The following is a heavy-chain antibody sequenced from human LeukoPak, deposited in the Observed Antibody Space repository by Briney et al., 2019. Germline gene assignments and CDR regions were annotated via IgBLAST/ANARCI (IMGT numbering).Heavy chain of an antibody. V-gene: IGHV4-59*08. CDR2: IYYSGST. Sequence: SETLSLTCNVSGGSISSYYRSWIRQPPGKGLEWIGYIYYSGSTNYNPSLKSRVTISVDTSKNQFSLKLRSVTASDTAVYYCAGPAERGYFGSWSRLDASFDIWGQGTMVSVSS. D-gene: IGHD3-10*01. CDR1: GGSISSYY. J-gene: IGHJ3*02. CDR3: AGPAERGYFGSWSRLDASFDI.